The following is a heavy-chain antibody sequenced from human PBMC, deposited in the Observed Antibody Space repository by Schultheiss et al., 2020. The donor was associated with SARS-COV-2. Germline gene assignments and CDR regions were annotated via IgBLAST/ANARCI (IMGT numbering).Heavy chain of an antibody. D-gene: IGHD3-10*01. V-gene: IGHV3-9*01. CDR2: ISWNSGSI. CDR3: AKGYLWFGELSGYYFDY. Sequence: GGSLRLSCAASGFTFSSYAMSWVRQAPGKGLEWVSGISWNSGSIGYADSVKGRFTISRDNAKNSLYLQMNSLRAEDTALYYCAKGYLWFGELSGYYFDYWGQGTLVTVSS. J-gene: IGHJ4*02. CDR1: GFTFSSYA.